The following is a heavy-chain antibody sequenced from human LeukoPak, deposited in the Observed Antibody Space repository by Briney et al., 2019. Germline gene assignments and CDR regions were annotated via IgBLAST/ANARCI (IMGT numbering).Heavy chain of an antibody. CDR1: GGSVSSGSYY. D-gene: IGHD5-18*01. Sequence: SETLSLTCTVSGGSVSSGSYYWSWIRQPPGKGLEWLGYIYYSGSTNYNPSLKSRVTISVDTSKNQFSLKLSSVTAADTAVYYCARAPTIGYSYGHFDYWGQGTLVTVSS. CDR3: ARAPTIGYSYGHFDY. J-gene: IGHJ4*02. CDR2: IYYSGST. V-gene: IGHV4-61*01.